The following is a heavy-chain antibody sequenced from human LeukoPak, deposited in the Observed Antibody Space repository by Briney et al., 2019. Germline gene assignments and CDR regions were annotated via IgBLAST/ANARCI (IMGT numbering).Heavy chain of an antibody. CDR1: GGTFSSYA. CDR3: ARASGELDLMWFDP. D-gene: IGHD3-16*01. V-gene: IGHV1-69*13. CDR2: IIPIFGTA. Sequence: EASVKVSCKASGGTFSSYAISWVRQAPGQGLEWMGGIIPIFGTANYAQKFQGRVTITADESTSTAYMELSSLRSEDTAVYYCARASGELDLMWFDPWGQGTLVTVSS. J-gene: IGHJ5*02.